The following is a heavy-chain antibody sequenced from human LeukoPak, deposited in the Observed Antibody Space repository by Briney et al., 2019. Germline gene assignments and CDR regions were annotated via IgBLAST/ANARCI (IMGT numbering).Heavy chain of an antibody. CDR2: ISANDGNT. Sequence: ASVKVSCKASGYTFTSYGISWVRQAPGQGLEWMGWISANDGNTDYPQKLQGRVTMTTDTSTSTAYMELSSLRSEDTAVYYCARDNTERGYCSGGSCYRRKYYFDYWGQGTLVTVSS. J-gene: IGHJ4*02. V-gene: IGHV1-18*01. D-gene: IGHD2-15*01. CDR3: ARDNTERGYCSGGSCYRRKYYFDY. CDR1: GYTFTSYG.